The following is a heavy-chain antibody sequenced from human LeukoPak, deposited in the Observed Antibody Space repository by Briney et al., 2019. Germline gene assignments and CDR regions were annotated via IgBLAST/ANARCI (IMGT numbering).Heavy chain of an antibody. Sequence: QFGGSLRLSCAASGFTFSSYWIHWVRQAPGKGLVWVSRINIDGSTTNYADSVKGRFTISRDNAKNTLYLQMNSPRAEDTAVYHCARVPVEATTFYYFDYWGQGTLVTVSS. D-gene: IGHD1-26*01. CDR3: ARVPVEATTFYYFDY. J-gene: IGHJ4*02. CDR2: INIDGSTT. CDR1: GFTFSSYW. V-gene: IGHV3-74*01.